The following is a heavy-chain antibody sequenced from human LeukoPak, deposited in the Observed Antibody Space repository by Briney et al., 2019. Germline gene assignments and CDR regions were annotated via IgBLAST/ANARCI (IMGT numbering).Heavy chain of an antibody. J-gene: IGHJ4*02. V-gene: IGHV1-2*02. CDR1: GYTFTDYY. D-gene: IGHD6-19*01. CDR3: AKGGSNGWAPIDY. Sequence: ASVKVSCKASGYTFTDYYMHWVRQAPGQGLEWMGWISPSSGDTRHAQRFQDRVTMTRDTPVSTAYMELTRLQSDDTAVYYCAKGGSNGWAPIDYWGQGTLVTVSS. CDR2: ISPSSGDT.